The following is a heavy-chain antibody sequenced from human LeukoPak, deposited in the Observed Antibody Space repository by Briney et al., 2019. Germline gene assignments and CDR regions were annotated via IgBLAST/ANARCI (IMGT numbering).Heavy chain of an antibody. D-gene: IGHD5-18*01. V-gene: IGHV3-7*01. CDR2: IKQDGSEK. Sequence: ETLSLTCTVSGGSISSSSYYWGWIRQAPGKGLEWVANIKQDGSEKYYVDSVKGRFTISRDNARNSLYLQMNSLRAEDTAVYYCAREGIQLWFAYWGQGTLVTVSS. CDR1: GGSISSSSYY. CDR3: AREGIQLWFAY. J-gene: IGHJ4*02.